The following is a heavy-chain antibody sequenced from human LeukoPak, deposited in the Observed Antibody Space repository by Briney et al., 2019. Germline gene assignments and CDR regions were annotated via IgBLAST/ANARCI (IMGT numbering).Heavy chain of an antibody. CDR3: ARRLAGDSFDY. CDR1: GFSFSTYS. Sequence: GGSLRLSCTASGFSFSTYSMNWVRQPPGKGLEWVSSISSSSSYIYYADSVKGRFTISRDNAKNSLYLQMNSLRAEDTAVYYCARRLAGDSFDYWGQGTLVTVSS. V-gene: IGHV3-21*01. CDR2: ISSSSSYI. J-gene: IGHJ4*02.